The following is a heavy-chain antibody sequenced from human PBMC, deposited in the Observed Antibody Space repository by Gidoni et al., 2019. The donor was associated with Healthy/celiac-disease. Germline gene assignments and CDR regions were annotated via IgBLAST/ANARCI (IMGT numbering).Heavy chain of an antibody. J-gene: IGHJ2*01. CDR3: ARDEATVIFDL. Sequence: QVQLQESGPGLVKPSETLSLTCTVSGGSISSYYWSWIRQPPGKGLEWIGYIDYSGSTNYNPSLKSRVTISVDTSKNQFSLKLSSVTAADTAVYYCARDEATVIFDLWGRGTLVTVSS. V-gene: IGHV4-59*01. CDR2: IDYSGST. D-gene: IGHD4-17*01. CDR1: GGSISSYY.